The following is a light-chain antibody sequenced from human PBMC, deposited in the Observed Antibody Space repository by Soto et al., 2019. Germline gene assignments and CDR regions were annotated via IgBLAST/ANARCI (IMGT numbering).Light chain of an antibody. J-gene: IGLJ2*01. Sequence: QTVVTQEPSFSVSPGGTVTLTFAWDSGSVSTVHYPSWYRQTPGQAPRTLIYSTNSRSSGVPDRFSGSILGNKSALTITGAQADDESAYFCVLYMGSDVVFGGGTKVTVL. V-gene: IGLV8-61*01. CDR3: VLYMGSDVV. CDR1: SGSVSTVHY. CDR2: STN.